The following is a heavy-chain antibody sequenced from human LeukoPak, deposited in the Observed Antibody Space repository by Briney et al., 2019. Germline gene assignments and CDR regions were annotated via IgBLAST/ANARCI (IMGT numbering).Heavy chain of an antibody. D-gene: IGHD2-15*01. CDR3: ARDHFCSGSSCYYGMDV. J-gene: IGHJ6*02. V-gene: IGHV4-59*01. Sequence: PSETLSLTCTVSGGSISSYYWSWIRQPPGKGLEWIGYIYYSGSTNYNPSLKSRVTISVDTSKNQFSLKLSSVTAADTAVYYCARDHFCSGSSCYYGMDVWGQGTTVTVSS. CDR1: GGSISSYY. CDR2: IYYSGST.